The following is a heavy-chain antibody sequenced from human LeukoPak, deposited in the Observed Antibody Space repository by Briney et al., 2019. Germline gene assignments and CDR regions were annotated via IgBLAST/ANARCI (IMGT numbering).Heavy chain of an antibody. Sequence: GGSLRLSCAASGFTFSSYSMNWVRQAPGKGLEWVSSISSSSSYIYYADSVKGRFTISRDNAKNSLYLQMNSLRAEDTAVYYCARARTAAAGTGIFGYWGQGTLVTVSS. V-gene: IGHV3-21*01. CDR2: ISSSSSYI. CDR1: GFTFSSYS. J-gene: IGHJ4*02. CDR3: ARARTAAAGTGIFGY. D-gene: IGHD6-13*01.